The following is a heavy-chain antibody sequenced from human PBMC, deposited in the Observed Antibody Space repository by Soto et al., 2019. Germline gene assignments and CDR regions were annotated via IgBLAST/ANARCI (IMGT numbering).Heavy chain of an antibody. J-gene: IGHJ4*02. CDR3: AREVAAAGTSPGGSREFDY. D-gene: IGHD6-13*01. CDR1: GYTFTGYY. V-gene: IGHV1-2*04. Sequence: ASVKVSCKASGYTFTGYYMHWVRQAPGQGLEWMGWINPNSGGTNYAQKFQGWVTMTRDTSISTAYMELSRLRSDDTAVYYCAREVAAAGTSPGGSREFDYWGQGTLXPVSS. CDR2: INPNSGGT.